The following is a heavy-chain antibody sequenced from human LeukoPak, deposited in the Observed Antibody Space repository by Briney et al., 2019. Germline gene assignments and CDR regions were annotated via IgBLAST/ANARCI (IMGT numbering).Heavy chain of an antibody. CDR1: GFTFSNTW. CDR3: SVDTSRPND. Sequence: TGGSLRLSCAASGFTFSNTWMSWVRQAPGKGLEWVGRIKSETDGGTTDYAAPVKGRFTISRDDSKNTLYLQMNSLKIEDTAMYYCSVDTSRPNDWGRGTLVTVSS. D-gene: IGHD5-18*01. V-gene: IGHV3-15*01. CDR2: IKSETDGGTT. J-gene: IGHJ4*02.